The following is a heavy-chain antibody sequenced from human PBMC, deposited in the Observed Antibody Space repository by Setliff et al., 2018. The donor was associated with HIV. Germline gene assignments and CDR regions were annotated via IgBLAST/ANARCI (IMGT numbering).Heavy chain of an antibody. V-gene: IGHV4-59*01. CDR1: GGSIRSYY. J-gene: IGHJ3*02. D-gene: IGHD2-15*01. CDR3: ARFPLLHKNAFDI. CDR2: IYYSGST. Sequence: SETLSLTCTVSGGSIRSYYWSWIRQPPGKGLEWIGHIYYSGSTNYNPSLKSRVTISVYTSSNQFSLNLSSVTAADTAVYYCARFPLLHKNAFDIWGQGTMVTVSS.